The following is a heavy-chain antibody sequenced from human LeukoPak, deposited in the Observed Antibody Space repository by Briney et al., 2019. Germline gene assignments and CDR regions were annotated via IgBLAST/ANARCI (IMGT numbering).Heavy chain of an antibody. Sequence: ASVKVSCKASGYRFTSFGISWVRQAPGQGLEWMGWISPYNLNKESAQKFQGRLTMTIDTSTTTAYMELSSLRSDDTAVYYCATDPRTSFPFWNGYSGFDYWGQGALVTVSS. CDR1: GYRFTSFG. D-gene: IGHD3-3*01. CDR3: ATDPRTSFPFWNGYSGFDY. J-gene: IGHJ4*02. V-gene: IGHV1-18*01. CDR2: ISPYNLNK.